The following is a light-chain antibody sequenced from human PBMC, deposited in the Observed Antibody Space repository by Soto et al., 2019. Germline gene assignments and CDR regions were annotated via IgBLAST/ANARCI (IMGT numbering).Light chain of an antibody. V-gene: IGKV1-39*01. CDR3: QQFNSYPIT. CDR2: TAS. J-gene: IGKJ5*01. Sequence: QMTQSPSSLSASVGDTVTITCRASQSIITYLNWYQQKPGKAPKLLIYTASRLQSGVPSRFSGSGSGTEFTLTIGGLQPDDFATYYCQQFNSYPITFGQGTRLEIK. CDR1: QSIITY.